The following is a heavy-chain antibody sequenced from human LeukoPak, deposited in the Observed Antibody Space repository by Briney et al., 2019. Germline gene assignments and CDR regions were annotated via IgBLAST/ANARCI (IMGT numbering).Heavy chain of an antibody. CDR2: ISGSGGST. CDR1: GFTFSSYA. V-gene: IGHV3-23*01. CDR3: ASFFLEWLLRPFDY. J-gene: IGHJ4*02. D-gene: IGHD3-3*01. Sequence: GGSLRLSCAASGFTFSSYAMSWVRQAPGKGLEWVSAISGSGGSTYYADSVKGRFTISRDNSKNTLYLQMNSLRAEDTAVYYCASFFLEWLLRPFDYWGQRTLVTVSP.